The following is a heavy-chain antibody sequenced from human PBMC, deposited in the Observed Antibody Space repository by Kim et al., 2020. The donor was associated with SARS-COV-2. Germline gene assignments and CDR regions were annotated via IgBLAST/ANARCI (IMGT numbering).Heavy chain of an antibody. Sequence: GGSLRLSCTASGFTFKNYAMTWVRQVPGKGLEWVSALSSNGDATYYADSVKGRFIISRDNSKNTFSLQMNSLRAEDTAVYYCAKGESTVEYWGQGILVTVSS. CDR2: LSSNGDAT. D-gene: IGHD3-10*01. CDR1: GFTFKNYA. J-gene: IGHJ4*02. V-gene: IGHV3-23*01. CDR3: AKGESTVEY.